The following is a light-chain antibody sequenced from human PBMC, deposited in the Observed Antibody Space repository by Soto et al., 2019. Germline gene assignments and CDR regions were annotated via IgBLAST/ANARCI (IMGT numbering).Light chain of an antibody. V-gene: IGKV1-39*01. J-gene: IGKJ1*01. CDR1: QSVRSH. CDR2: GAS. Sequence: DIQKTQSPSSLSASVGDRVTITCRASQSVRSHLNWFQQKPGKAPDLLIYGASTLQFGVPSRFSGSGSRTDFILTISNLQPEDFAIYYCQQSFRTPRTFGQGTKVDIK. CDR3: QQSFRTPRT.